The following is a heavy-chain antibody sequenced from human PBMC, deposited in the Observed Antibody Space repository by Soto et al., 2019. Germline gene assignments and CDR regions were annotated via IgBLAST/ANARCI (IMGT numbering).Heavy chain of an antibody. Sequence: ASVELSCTDSVYTFTSYDINWVRQATGQGLEWMGWMNPNSGNTGYAQKFQGRVTMTRNTSISTAYMELSSLRSEDTAVYYCARGKGIVGATDYWGQGTLVTVSS. CDR2: MNPNSGNT. D-gene: IGHD1-26*01. CDR1: VYTFTSYD. J-gene: IGHJ4*02. V-gene: IGHV1-8*01. CDR3: ARGKGIVGATDY.